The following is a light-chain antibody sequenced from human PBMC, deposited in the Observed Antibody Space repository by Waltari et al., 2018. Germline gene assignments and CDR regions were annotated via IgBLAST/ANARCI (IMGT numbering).Light chain of an antibody. J-gene: IGKJ4*01. CDR3: QQRRNWPLT. Sequence: EIVLTQSPATLSLSPWERATLSCRASQGVSSYLAWYQQKPGQAPRLLIFDASNRATGIPARFRGSGSGTDFTLTISSLEPEDFAVYYCQQRRNWPLTFGGGTKVEIK. CDR1: QGVSSY. CDR2: DAS. V-gene: IGKV3-11*01.